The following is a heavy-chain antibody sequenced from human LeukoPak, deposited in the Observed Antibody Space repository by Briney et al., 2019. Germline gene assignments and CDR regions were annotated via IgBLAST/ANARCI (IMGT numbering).Heavy chain of an antibody. CDR3: AKDESSIVVVPAATDAFDI. V-gene: IGHV3-23*01. J-gene: IGHJ3*02. Sequence: PGGSLRLSCAASGFTFRDYVMTWVRQAPGKGLEWVSTISVGGRTDYADSVKGRFTISRDNSNNTLYLQMNSLRVDDTAVYYCAKDESSIVVVPAATDAFDIWGQGTMVTVSS. CDR2: ISVGGRT. D-gene: IGHD2-2*01. CDR1: GFTFRDYV.